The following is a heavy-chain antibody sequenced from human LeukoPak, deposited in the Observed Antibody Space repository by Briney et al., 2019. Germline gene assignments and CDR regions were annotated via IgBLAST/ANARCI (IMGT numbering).Heavy chain of an antibody. D-gene: IGHD3-22*01. J-gene: IGHJ4*02. Sequence: PSETLSLTCTVSDDSIRTNTYYWGWIRQPPGKGLEWIGGIYYSGSTYYNLSLKSRVTISVDTSKKQFSLKLSYVTAADTAVYYCARLSPFGYYDSSGYPFDYWGQGTLVTVSS. V-gene: IGHV4-39*01. CDR2: IYYSGST. CDR1: DDSIRTNTYY. CDR3: ARLSPFGYYDSSGYPFDY.